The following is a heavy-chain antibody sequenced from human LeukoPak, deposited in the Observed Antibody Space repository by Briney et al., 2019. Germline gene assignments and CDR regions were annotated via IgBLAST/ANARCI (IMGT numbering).Heavy chain of an antibody. J-gene: IGHJ4*02. CDR1: GFTFSDYT. CDR3: ANGKSEYSSGWPRGTF. D-gene: IGHD6-19*01. V-gene: IGHV3-21*04. CDR2: ISPSSSYM. Sequence: KPGGSLRLSCAASGFTFSDYTMNWVRQAPGKGLEWVSSISPSSSYMYYADSVKGRFTISRDNTKNSLYLQMNSLSAEDTAVYYCANGKSEYSSGWPRGTFWGQGTLVTVSS.